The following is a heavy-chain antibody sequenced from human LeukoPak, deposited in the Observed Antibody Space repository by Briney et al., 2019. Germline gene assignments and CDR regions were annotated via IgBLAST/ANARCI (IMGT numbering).Heavy chain of an antibody. J-gene: IGHJ4*02. V-gene: IGHV4-34*01. CDR1: GGSFSGYY. Sequence: NASETLSLTCAVYGGSFSGYYWTWIRQPPGKGLEWIGEINHSGSTNYNPSLKSRVTVSIDASKNQFSLKLSSVTAADTAVYYCARGARVISYWFDYWGQGTLVTVPS. CDR2: INHSGST. D-gene: IGHD2-8*02. CDR3: ARGARVISYWFDY.